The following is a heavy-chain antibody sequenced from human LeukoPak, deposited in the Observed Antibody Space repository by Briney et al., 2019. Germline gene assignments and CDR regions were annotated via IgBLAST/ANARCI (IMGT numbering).Heavy chain of an antibody. D-gene: IGHD2-2*01. Sequence: GGSLRLSCAASGFTFSSYGMHWVRQAPGKGLEWVAVISYDGSNKYYADSVKGRFTISRDNSKNTLYLQMNSLRAEDTAVYHCAQTGECSSTSCYDYWGQGTLVTVSS. J-gene: IGHJ4*02. CDR2: ISYDGSNK. CDR3: AQTGECSSTSCYDY. CDR1: GFTFSSYG. V-gene: IGHV3-30*03.